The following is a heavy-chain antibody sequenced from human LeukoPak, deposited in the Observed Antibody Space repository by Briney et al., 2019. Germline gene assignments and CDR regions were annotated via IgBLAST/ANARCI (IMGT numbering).Heavy chain of an antibody. CDR1: GFTFSDYY. CDR3: ARERIEWLVLHDAFDI. J-gene: IGHJ3*02. D-gene: IGHD5-12*01. CDR2: ISSSGSTI. V-gene: IGHV3-11*04. Sequence: GGSLRLSCAASGFTFSDYYMSWIRQAPGKGLEWVSYISSSGSTIYYADSVKGRFTISRDNAKNSLYLQMNSLRAEDTAVYYCARERIEWLVLHDAFDIWGQGTMVTVSS.